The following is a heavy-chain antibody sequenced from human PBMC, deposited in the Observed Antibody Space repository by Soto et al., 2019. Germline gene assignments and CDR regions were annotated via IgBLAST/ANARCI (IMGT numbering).Heavy chain of an antibody. J-gene: IGHJ4*02. CDR1: GFSLTTDRVG. CDR2: IYWDDSK. CDR3: AHAYCGRSLY. V-gene: IGHV2-5*02. D-gene: IGHD1-26*01. Sequence: QITLKESGPTLVKPTQTLTLTCTFSGFSLTTDRVGVGWIRQPPGEALEWLAVIYWDDSKTYRPSLESRLTITKDTTKNQVALTMTNMDSLDTATYDYAHAYCGRSLYWGQGTLVTVSS.